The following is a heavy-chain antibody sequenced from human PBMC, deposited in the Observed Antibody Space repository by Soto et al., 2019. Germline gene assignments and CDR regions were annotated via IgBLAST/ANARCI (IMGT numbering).Heavy chain of an antibody. CDR3: TRDRVQLWTGSVHGMDV. D-gene: IGHD5-18*01. V-gene: IGHV3-49*03. CDR1: GFTVGDYT. J-gene: IGHJ6*02. CDR2: IRSLANGGTT. Sequence: PGGSLRLSCKGSGFTVGDYTVSWFRQAPGKGLEWVGFIRSLANGGTTEYAASVKGRFNISRDDSKSIAYLQLNSLKSEDTAVYYCTRDRVQLWTGSVHGMDVWGQGTTVTVSS.